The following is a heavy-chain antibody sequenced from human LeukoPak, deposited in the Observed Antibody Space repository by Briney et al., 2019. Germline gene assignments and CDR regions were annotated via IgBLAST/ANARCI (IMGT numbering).Heavy chain of an antibody. Sequence: GGSLRLSCAASGFTFSSYWMSWVRQAPGKGLEWVANIKQDGSEKYYVDSVKGRFTISRDNAKNSLYLQMNILRAEDTAVYYCARARSTFYFDYWGQGTLVTVSS. D-gene: IGHD2-2*01. CDR2: IKQDGSEK. V-gene: IGHV3-7*01. CDR3: ARARSTFYFDY. CDR1: GFTFSSYW. J-gene: IGHJ4*02.